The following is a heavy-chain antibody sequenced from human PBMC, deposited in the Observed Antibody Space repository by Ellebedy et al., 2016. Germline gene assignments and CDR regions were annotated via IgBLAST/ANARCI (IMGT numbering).Heavy chain of an antibody. CDR3: ARGFGDYGDYITRFDP. D-gene: IGHD4-17*01. CDR2: IYPGDSDT. CDR1: GYSFTSYW. J-gene: IGHJ5*02. Sequence: KVSXXGSGYSFTSYWIGWVRQMPGKGLEWMGIIYPGDSDTRYSPSFQGQVTISADKSISTAYLQWSSLKASDSAMYYCARGFGDYGDYITRFDPWGQGTLVIVSS. V-gene: IGHV5-51*01.